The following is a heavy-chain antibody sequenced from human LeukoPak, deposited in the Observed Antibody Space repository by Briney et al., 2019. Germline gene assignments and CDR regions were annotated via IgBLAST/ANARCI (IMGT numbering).Heavy chain of an antibody. D-gene: IGHD3-22*01. V-gene: IGHV4-30-4*08. Sequence: SQTLSLTCTVSGGSISSADYYWSWIRQPPGKGLEWTGYIFYSGSTYYNPSLKSRVTISVDTSKNQFSLKLSSVTAADTAVYYCARGLLRLYFDYWGQGTLVTVSS. J-gene: IGHJ4*02. CDR3: ARGLLRLYFDY. CDR1: GGSISSADYY. CDR2: IFYSGST.